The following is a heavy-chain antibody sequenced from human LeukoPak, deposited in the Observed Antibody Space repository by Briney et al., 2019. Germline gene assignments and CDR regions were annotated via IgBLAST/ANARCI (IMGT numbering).Heavy chain of an antibody. CDR3: ARDGGYSYVDAFDI. Sequence: GGSLRLSCAASGFTFSSYSMNWVRQAPGKGLEWVSYISSSSSTIYYADSVKGRFTISRDNAKNSLYLQMNSLRAEDTAVYYCARDGGYSYVDAFDIWGQGTMVTVSS. CDR2: ISSSSSTI. V-gene: IGHV3-48*01. CDR1: GFTFSSYS. J-gene: IGHJ3*02. D-gene: IGHD5-18*01.